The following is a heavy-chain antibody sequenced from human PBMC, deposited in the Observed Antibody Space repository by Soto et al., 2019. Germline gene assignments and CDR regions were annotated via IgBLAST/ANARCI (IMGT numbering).Heavy chain of an antibody. V-gene: IGHV1-18*01. CDR1: GYTFTRSG. CDR3: XREGVAPYYYYGMDI. J-gene: IGHJ6*02. D-gene: IGHD5-12*01. Sequence: QVQLVQSGAEVKKPGASVKVSCKASGYTFTRSGISWARQAPGQGPEWMGWISSYNGDTNYAQTFQGRVTMTTDTSTSTAYMELRSLRSDDTAVYYCXREGVAPYYYYGMDIWGQGTPVTVSS. CDR2: ISSYNGDT.